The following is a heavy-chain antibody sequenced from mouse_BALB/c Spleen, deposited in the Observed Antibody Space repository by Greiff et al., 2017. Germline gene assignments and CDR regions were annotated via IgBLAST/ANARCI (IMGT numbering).Heavy chain of an antibody. CDR3: ARDRGYYNY. CDR1: GFTFSSYG. D-gene: IGHD2-3*01. CDR2: INSNGGST. Sequence: EVQVVESGGGLVQPGGSLKLSCAASGFTFSSYGMSWVRQTPDKRLELVATINSNGGSTYYPDSVKGRFTISRDNAKNTLYLQMSSLKSEDTAMYYCARDRGYYNYWGQGTTLTVSS. J-gene: IGHJ2*01. V-gene: IGHV5-6-3*01.